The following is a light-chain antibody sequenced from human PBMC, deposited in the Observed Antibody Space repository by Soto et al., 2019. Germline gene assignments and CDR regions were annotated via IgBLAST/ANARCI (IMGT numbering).Light chain of an antibody. CDR2: GTS. Sequence: VVMTQSPATLSASPGERATLSCRASQTVSSNLAWYQQKPGQSPRLLIYGTSTRATGVPARFSGSASGTEFTLSISSLDDDEFAVYYRQLFNSWSSFGQGTKVDI. CDR3: QLFNSWSS. CDR1: QTVSSN. J-gene: IGKJ1*01. V-gene: IGKV3-15*01.